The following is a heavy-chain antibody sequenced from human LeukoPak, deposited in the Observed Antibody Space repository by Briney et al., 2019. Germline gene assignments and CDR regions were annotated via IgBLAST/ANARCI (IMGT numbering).Heavy chain of an antibody. V-gene: IGHV3-23*01. Sequence: PGGSLRLSCAASGFTFSPYSMNWVRQAPGKGLEWVSSISGSGGSTYYADSVKGRFTISRDNSRNTLYLQMNSLRAEDSALYYCASSVGWALRYCFDYWGQGTLVTVSS. D-gene: IGHD6-19*01. CDR3: ASSVGWALRYCFDY. J-gene: IGHJ4*02. CDR1: GFTFSPYS. CDR2: ISGSGGST.